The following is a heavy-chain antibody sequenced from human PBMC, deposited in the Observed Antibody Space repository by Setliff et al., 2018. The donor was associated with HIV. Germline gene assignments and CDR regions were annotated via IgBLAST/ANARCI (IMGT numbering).Heavy chain of an antibody. CDR1: GGSINSGSYF. Sequence: SETLSLTCAVYGGSINSGSYFWSWIRQPAGKGLEWIGRIFTGGSTNYNPSLKSRVTISLDTSRNQFSLKLISVTAADTAVYYCARGSYLEWLMYDMAVWGQGTTVTV. D-gene: IGHD3-3*01. CDR3: ARGSYLEWLMYDMAV. V-gene: IGHV4-61*02. CDR2: IFTGGST. J-gene: IGHJ6*02.